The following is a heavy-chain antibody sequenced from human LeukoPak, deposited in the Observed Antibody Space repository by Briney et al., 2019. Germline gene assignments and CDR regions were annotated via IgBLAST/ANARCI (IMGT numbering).Heavy chain of an antibody. D-gene: IGHD1-1*01. V-gene: IGHV3-74*01. CDR1: GFTFTTYW. CDR3: ARGTRGTGAFFDY. J-gene: IGHJ4*02. CDR2: ISPDGSRA. Sequence: GGSLRLSCAASGFTFTTYWVHWLRQAPGKGLMWVSRISPDGSRAGYADSVKGRFTISRDNAKSTVSMQMNSLTTEDTAFYYCARGTRGTGAFFDYWGQGSLVTVSS.